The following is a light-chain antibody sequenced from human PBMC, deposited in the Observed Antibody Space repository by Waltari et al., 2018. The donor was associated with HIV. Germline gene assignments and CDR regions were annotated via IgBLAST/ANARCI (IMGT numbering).Light chain of an antibody. CDR1: RGSIASAS. CDR3: QSYDGNNHVV. Sequence: NFMLTQPPSVSESPGKPVTISCTRSRGSIASASVQWFQRRPGSVPTTVIFGHNQRPSGVPDRFSGSIDSSSNSASLTISGLKSEDGADYYCQSYDGNNHVVFGGGTKLTVL. V-gene: IGLV6-57*04. J-gene: IGLJ2*01. CDR2: GHN.